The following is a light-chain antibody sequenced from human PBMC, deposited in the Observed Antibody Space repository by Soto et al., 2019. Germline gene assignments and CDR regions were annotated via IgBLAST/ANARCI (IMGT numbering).Light chain of an antibody. J-gene: IGKJ5*01. CDR3: QQHYKVPVT. CDR2: DVS. Sequence: DVQMTQSPSSLSASIGDRVTITCQASQDVNNSLNWYQQKPRKAPNLLIYDVSNLGTGVPSRFSGNGSGTDFTFTISRLQPEDIGTYYCQQHYKVPVTFGQGTRLEI. CDR1: QDVNNS. V-gene: IGKV1-33*01.